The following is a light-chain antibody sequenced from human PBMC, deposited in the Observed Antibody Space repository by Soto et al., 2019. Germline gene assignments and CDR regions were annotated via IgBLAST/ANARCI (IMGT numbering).Light chain of an antibody. CDR3: QVWDSSSDPV. CDR2: YDS. Sequence: SYELTQPPSVSVAPGKTARITCGGNNIGSKSVHWYQQKPDQAPVLVIYYDSDRPSGIPERFSGSNSGNTATLTISRVEAGDEADYYCQVWDSSSDPVFGGGTKLTVL. J-gene: IGLJ2*01. CDR1: NIGSKS. V-gene: IGLV3-21*04.